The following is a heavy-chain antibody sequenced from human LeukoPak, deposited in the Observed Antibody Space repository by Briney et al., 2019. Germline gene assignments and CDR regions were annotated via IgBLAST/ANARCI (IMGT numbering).Heavy chain of an antibody. CDR2: INPNSGGT. CDR1: GYTFIDYY. D-gene: IGHD3-22*01. V-gene: IGHV1-2*04. CDR3: ARIVNDRSGYYYAYYFDY. Sequence: GASVKVSCKASGYTFIDYYIHWVRQAPGQGLEWMGWINPNSGGTNYAQRFQDWVTMTSDTSISTAYMELRRLRSDDTAVYYCARIVNDRSGYYYAYYFDYWGQGTLVTVSS. J-gene: IGHJ4*02.